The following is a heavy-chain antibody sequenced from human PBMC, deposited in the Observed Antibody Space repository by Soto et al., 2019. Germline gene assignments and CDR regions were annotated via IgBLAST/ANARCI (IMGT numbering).Heavy chain of an antibody. J-gene: IGHJ3*01. V-gene: IGHV3-74*01. CDR2: ISGDGSST. CDR1: EFTFRSYW. Sequence: EVQLVDSGGGLVQPGGSLRLSCAASEFTFRSYWMHWVRQSPGKGLVWVSRISGDGSSTNYADSVKGRFTISRDNAKNTVYLQIDCLRAEDTAVYYGARSLPGTYGAFDLWGQGTMVTVSS. D-gene: IGHD1-7*01. CDR3: ARSLPGTYGAFDL.